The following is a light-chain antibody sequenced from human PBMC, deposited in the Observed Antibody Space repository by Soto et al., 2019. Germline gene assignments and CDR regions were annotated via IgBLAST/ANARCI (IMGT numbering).Light chain of an antibody. Sequence: QSVLTQPPSVSGAPGQRVSISCSGNTSNIGANFDVNWYQQFPGAAPKLLISGNTNRPSGVPDRCSASKSGTSASLAITGLQTEEEADYYCQSYYNSLGGSRVFCGGT. V-gene: IGLV1-40*01. CDR3: QSYYNSLGGSRV. J-gene: IGLJ3*02. CDR1: TSNIGANFD. CDR2: GNT.